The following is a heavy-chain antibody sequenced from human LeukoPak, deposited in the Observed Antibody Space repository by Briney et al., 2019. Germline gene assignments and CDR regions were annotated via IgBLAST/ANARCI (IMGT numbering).Heavy chain of an antibody. Sequence: RPGGSLRLSCVASGFTFSSYAMSWVRQAPGMGLEWVSAISGNSGNTHYADSVKGRFTISRDNSKNTLYLQMNSLRAEDTAGYYCAKDGGGTIFGMVIILHYMDVWGKGTTVTVSS. J-gene: IGHJ6*03. CDR2: ISGNSGNT. D-gene: IGHD3-3*01. CDR1: GFTFSSYA. CDR3: AKDGGGTIFGMVIILHYMDV. V-gene: IGHV3-23*01.